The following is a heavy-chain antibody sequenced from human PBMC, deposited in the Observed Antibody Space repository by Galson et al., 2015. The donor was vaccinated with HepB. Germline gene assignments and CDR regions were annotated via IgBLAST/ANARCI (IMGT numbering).Heavy chain of an antibody. Sequence: SLRLSCAASGFTFSNYGMHWVRQAPDKGLEWVAVIWYDGSNKYYADSVKGRFTISRDNSKNTLYLQMNSLRAEDTAVYYCAREEVAATLGWFDPWGQGTLVTVSS. CDR2: IWYDGSNK. V-gene: IGHV3-33*01. J-gene: IGHJ5*02. D-gene: IGHD2-15*01. CDR1: GFTFSNYG. CDR3: AREEVAATLGWFDP.